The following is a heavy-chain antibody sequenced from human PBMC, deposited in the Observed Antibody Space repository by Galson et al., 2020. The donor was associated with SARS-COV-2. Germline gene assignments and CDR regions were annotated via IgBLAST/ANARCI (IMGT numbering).Heavy chain of an antibody. Sequence: GESLKISCRTSGYSFTNYWIGWVRQMPGQGLEWMGIIYPDDPYTIYSPSFQGQVTISADKSISTAFLQWSSLKASDTAIYYCARHGASSGWYEGIDYWGQGTLVTVSS. V-gene: IGHV5-51*01. CDR3: ARHGASSGWYEGIDY. J-gene: IGHJ4*02. CDR1: GYSFTNYW. D-gene: IGHD6-19*01. CDR2: IYPDDPYT.